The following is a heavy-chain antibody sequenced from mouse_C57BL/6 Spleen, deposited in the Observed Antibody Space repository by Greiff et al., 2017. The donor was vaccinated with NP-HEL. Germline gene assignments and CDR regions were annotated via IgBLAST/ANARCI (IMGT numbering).Heavy chain of an antibody. CDR2: IWSVGST. CDR3: ARTIVTTADAMDY. V-gene: IGHV2-2*01. D-gene: IGHD2-5*01. Sequence: VQLQQSGPGLVQPSQSLSITSTVSGSSLPTFGVHWFPRSPGKGLEWLGVIWSVGSTDYNAAFISRLSISKDNSKSQVFFKMNSLQADDTAIYYCARTIVTTADAMDYWGQGTSVTVSS. CDR1: GSSLPTFG. J-gene: IGHJ4*01.